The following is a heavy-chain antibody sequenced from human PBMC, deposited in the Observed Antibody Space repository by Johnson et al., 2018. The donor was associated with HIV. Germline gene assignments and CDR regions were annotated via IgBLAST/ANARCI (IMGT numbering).Heavy chain of an antibody. CDR2: IYSGGST. Sequence: DVQLVESGGGLIQSGGSLRLSCAASGFTVSSNYMSWVRQAPGKGLEWVSVIYSGGSTYYADSVKGRFTISRDNSKNTLYLQMNSLRAEDTAVYYCAKDLRGYSYGLGAFDIWGQGTMVTVSS. D-gene: IGHD5-18*01. J-gene: IGHJ3*02. CDR3: AKDLRGYSYGLGAFDI. CDR1: GFTVSSNY. V-gene: IGHV3-66*03.